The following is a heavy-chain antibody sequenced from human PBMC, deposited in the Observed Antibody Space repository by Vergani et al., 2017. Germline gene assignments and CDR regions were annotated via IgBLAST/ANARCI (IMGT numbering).Heavy chain of an antibody. Sequence: EVQLVESGGDLVQPGGSLRLSCEVSGLTFNNYKMKWVRQAPGKGLEWIAYISSRSDTTFYADSVKGRFTISRDNAKNSLYLQMNRLRDEDTGVYYFARVAVTPPHDYYYYMDVWGKGTTVTVSS. CDR1: GLTFNNYK. J-gene: IGHJ6*03. D-gene: IGHD2-15*01. CDR2: ISSRSDTT. CDR3: ARVAVTPPHDYYYYMDV. V-gene: IGHV3-48*02.